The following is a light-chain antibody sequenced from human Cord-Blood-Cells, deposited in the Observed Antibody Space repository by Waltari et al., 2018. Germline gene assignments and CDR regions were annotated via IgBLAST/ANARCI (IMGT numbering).Light chain of an antibody. J-gene: IGLJ3*02. CDR1: SPNIGSNT. Sequence: QSVLTQPPSASGTPGQRLTISCSGSSPNIGSNTVNWYQQPPEPAPKLLIYSNNQRPSGVPDRFSGSKSGTSASLAISGLQSEDEADYYCAAWDDSLNGPVFGGGTKLTVL. CDR2: SNN. V-gene: IGLV1-44*01. CDR3: AAWDDSLNGPV.